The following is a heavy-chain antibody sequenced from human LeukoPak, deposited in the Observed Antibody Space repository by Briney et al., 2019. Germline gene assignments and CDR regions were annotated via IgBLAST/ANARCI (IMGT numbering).Heavy chain of an antibody. Sequence: GGSLRLSCEASGFTFSSYEMSWVRQAPGKGLEWVSTLTGSGNDAYYADSVKGRFTISRDNSKNMLYLQMDSLRAEDTAVYYCAKGATGLRIVGDDWGQGTLVTVSS. CDR3: AKGATGLRIVGDD. CDR1: GFTFSSYE. CDR2: LTGSGNDA. J-gene: IGHJ4*02. V-gene: IGHV3-23*01. D-gene: IGHD2-15*01.